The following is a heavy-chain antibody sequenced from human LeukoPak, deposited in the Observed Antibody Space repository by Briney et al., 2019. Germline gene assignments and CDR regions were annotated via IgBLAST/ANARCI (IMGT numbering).Heavy chain of an antibody. D-gene: IGHD6-19*01. CDR3: AGERGEEYSSGWYKRNYFDN. Sequence: SETLSLTCTVSGDSFSSVTDYWAWIRQPPGKGLEWIASGDYSGGTYYNPSLESRVAISAGMSKNQFSLKLTSVTGADTAVYYCAGERGEEYSSGWYKRNYFDNWGQGIRVTVSS. V-gene: IGHV4-39*07. J-gene: IGHJ4*02. CDR2: GDYSGGT. CDR1: GDSFSSVTDY.